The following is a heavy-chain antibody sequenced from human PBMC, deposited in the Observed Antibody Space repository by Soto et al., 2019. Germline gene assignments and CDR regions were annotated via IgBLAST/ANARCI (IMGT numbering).Heavy chain of an antibody. V-gene: IGHV3-21*06. CDR1: GFTFTRYS. CDR3: ARESGDLTSNFDY. CDR2: ISSTTNYI. J-gene: IGHJ4*02. D-gene: IGHD3-10*01. Sequence: EVQLVESGGGLVKPGGSLRLSCAASGFTFTRYSMNWVRQAPGKGLEWVSSISSTTNYIYYGDSMKGRFTISRDNAKNSLYLEMISLRAEDTAVYYCARESGDLTSNFDYWGQGTLVTVSS.